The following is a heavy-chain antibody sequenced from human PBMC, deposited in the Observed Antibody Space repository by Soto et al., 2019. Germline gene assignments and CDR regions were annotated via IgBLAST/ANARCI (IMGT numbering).Heavy chain of an antibody. CDR2: ISYDGSNK. Sequence: VGSLRLSCAASGFTFSSYAMHCVRHAPGKGLEWVAVISYDGSNKYYADSVKGRFTISRDNSKNTLYLQMNSLRAEDTAVYYYARDTSTGGYYDILPGSSVGLRYWGQATLVTVSS. CDR1: GFTFSSYA. J-gene: IGHJ4*02. V-gene: IGHV3-30-3*01. D-gene: IGHD3-9*01. CDR3: ARDTSTGGYYDILPGSSVGLRY.